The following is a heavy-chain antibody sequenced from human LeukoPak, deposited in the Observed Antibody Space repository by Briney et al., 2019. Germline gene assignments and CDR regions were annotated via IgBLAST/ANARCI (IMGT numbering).Heavy chain of an antibody. CDR3: ARVSSSGCQADY. Sequence: SVKVSCKASGGTFSSYAISWVRQAPGQGLEWMGRIIPILGIANYAQKFQGRVTITADKSTSTAYMELSSLRSEDTAVYYCARVSSSGCQADYWGQGTLVTVSS. V-gene: IGHV1-69*04. J-gene: IGHJ4*02. CDR2: IIPILGIA. CDR1: GGTFSSYA. D-gene: IGHD6-19*01.